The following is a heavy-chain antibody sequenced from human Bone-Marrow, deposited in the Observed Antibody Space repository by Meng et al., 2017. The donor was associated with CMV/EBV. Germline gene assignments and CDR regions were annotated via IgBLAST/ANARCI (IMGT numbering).Heavy chain of an antibody. V-gene: IGHV3-30*04. CDR2: ISYDGSDK. CDR1: GFTFSSYA. J-gene: IGHJ5*01. D-gene: IGHD6-19*01. CDR3: AKARVVGWVSSGWYFGWFDS. Sequence: GESLKISCAASGFTFSSYAMHWVRQAPGKGLEWVAVISYDGSDKYYADSVEGRFTISRDNSKDTLYLQMNSLRVEDTAVYYCAKARVVGWVSSGWYFGWFDSWGQGALVTVSS.